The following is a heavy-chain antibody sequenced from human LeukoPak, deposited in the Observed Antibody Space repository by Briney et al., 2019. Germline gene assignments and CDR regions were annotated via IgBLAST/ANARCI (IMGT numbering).Heavy chain of an antibody. CDR1: GLRFSASS. Sequence: GGSLSLSCGVSGLRFSASSMHWVRQAPGKGVEGVGRIRSKINGHAIHFAASVDGRLTVSKDHSKNTTYLHMNSLKTEDTAVYYCASGGGVLAAFDIWGQGTMVIVSS. V-gene: IGHV3-73*01. CDR2: IRSKINGHAI. D-gene: IGHD2-8*02. J-gene: IGHJ3*02. CDR3: ASGGGVLAAFDI.